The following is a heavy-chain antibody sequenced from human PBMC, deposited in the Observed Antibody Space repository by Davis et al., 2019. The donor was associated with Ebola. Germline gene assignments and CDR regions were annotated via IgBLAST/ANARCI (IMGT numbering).Heavy chain of an antibody. CDR1: GFTFGDYA. CDR3: TGTAGQFDY. CDR2: IRSKAYGGTT. J-gene: IGHJ4*02. Sequence: GESLKISCTASGFTFGDYAMSWVRQAPGKGLEWVGFIRSKAYGGTTEYAASVKGRFTISRDDSKNTAYLQMNSLKTEDTAVYYCTGTAGQFDYWGQGTLVTVSS. V-gene: IGHV3-49*04.